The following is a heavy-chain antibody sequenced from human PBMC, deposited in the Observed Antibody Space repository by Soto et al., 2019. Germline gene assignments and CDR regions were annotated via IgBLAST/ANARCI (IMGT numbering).Heavy chain of an antibody. Sequence: QVQVVQSGAEVKKPGASVKVSCKVSGTTLTELYMYWVRQAPGKGLEWMGGFDPEAGEKIYAQKFQGRVTMTEDSSIDTAYLELSSLKSEDTAVYYCATSNKGGELLLVYWGQGTLVTVSS. V-gene: IGHV1-24*01. CDR3: ATSNKGGELLLVY. CDR1: GTTLTELY. CDR2: FDPEAGEK. D-gene: IGHD1-7*01. J-gene: IGHJ4*02.